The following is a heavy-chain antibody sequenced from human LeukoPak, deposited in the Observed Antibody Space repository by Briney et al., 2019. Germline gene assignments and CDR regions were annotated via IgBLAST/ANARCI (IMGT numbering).Heavy chain of an antibody. CDR2: INSDGSWT. D-gene: IGHD2-2*01. V-gene: IGHV3-74*01. Sequence: GGSLRLSCAASGNYWMHWVRQAPGKELVWVSHINSDGSWTSYADSVKGRFTISKDNAKNTVYLQMNNLRAEDTAVYYCVSFYETYWGRGTLVTVSS. CDR1: GNYW. J-gene: IGHJ4*02. CDR3: VSFYETY.